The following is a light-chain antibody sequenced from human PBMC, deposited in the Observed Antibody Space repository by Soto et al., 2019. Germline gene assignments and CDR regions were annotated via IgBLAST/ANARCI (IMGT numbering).Light chain of an antibody. CDR2: DYN. V-gene: IGLV1-51*01. CDR1: SSNIGKNY. J-gene: IGLJ2*01. Sequence: QTVVTQPPSVSAAPGQKVTISCSGSSSNIGKNYVSWYQQLPGTAPKLLIYDYNKRPSGIPDRFSGSKSGTSATLGITGLQTGDEADYYCGTWDSSLSAVVFGGGTKLTVL. CDR3: GTWDSSLSAVV.